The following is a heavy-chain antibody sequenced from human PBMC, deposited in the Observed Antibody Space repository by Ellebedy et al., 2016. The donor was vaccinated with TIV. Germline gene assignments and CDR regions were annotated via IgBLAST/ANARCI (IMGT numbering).Heavy chain of an antibody. CDR1: GFTFSSYA. Sequence: GESLKTSCAASGFTFSSYAMSWVRQAPGKGLEWVSTISNTGGRTYYADSVEGRFTISRDNSKKTLYLQMNSLRAEDTAVYYCAKGRGGGSDSSAPRYYFDYWGLGTLVTVSS. J-gene: IGHJ4*02. CDR2: ISNTGGRT. D-gene: IGHD3-22*01. CDR3: AKGRGGGSDSSAPRYYFDY. V-gene: IGHV3-23*01.